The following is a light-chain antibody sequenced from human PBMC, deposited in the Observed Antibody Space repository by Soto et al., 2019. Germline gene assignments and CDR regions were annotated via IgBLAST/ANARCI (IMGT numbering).Light chain of an antibody. CDR1: QSVTATY. Sequence: EIVLTQSPATLYLSPGESATLSCGASQSVTATYLGWYQHKPGLAPRLLIYDASSRATGIPDRFSGSASGTDFTLTISRLEPEDSAMYYCQQYGTAPITFGQGTRWRL. J-gene: IGKJ5*01. CDR2: DAS. CDR3: QQYGTAPIT. V-gene: IGKV3D-20*01.